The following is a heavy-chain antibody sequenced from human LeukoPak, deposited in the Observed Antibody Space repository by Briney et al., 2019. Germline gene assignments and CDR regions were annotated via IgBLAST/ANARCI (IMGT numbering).Heavy chain of an antibody. CDR1: GGSISSSSYY. Sequence: SETLSLTCTVSGGSISSSSYYWGWIRQPPGKGLEWIGSIYYSGSTYYNPSLKSRVTMSVDTSKNQFSLKLSSVTAADTAVYYCARAIGYDFWSGYKIKENWFDPWGQGTLVTVSS. V-gene: IGHV4-39*07. J-gene: IGHJ5*02. D-gene: IGHD3-3*01. CDR3: ARAIGYDFWSGYKIKENWFDP. CDR2: IYYSGST.